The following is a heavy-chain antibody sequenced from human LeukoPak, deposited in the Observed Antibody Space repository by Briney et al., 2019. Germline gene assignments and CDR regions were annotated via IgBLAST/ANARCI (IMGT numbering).Heavy chain of an antibody. Sequence: GASVKVSCKASGYTFTGYYMHWVRQAPGQGLEWMGWINPNSGGTNYAQKFQGRVTMTRDTSISTAYMELSRLRSDDTAVYYCARTEMGSYYYYMDVWGKGTTVTISS. J-gene: IGHJ6*03. CDR2: INPNSGGT. V-gene: IGHV1-2*02. D-gene: IGHD3-10*01. CDR3: ARTEMGSYYYYMDV. CDR1: GYTFTGYY.